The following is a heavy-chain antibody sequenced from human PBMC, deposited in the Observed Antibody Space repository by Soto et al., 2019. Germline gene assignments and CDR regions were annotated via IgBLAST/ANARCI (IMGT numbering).Heavy chain of an antibody. V-gene: IGHV3-30*18. CDR2: ISYDGSKK. CDR3: VKDRVESGLGEVDY. CDR1: GFTFSTYG. D-gene: IGHD3-16*01. J-gene: IGHJ4*02. Sequence: QVQLVESGGGVVQPGRSLRLSCAATGFTFSTYGTHWVRQAPGKGLEWVAVISYDGSKKYYADSVKGRFTISRDNSKSTLYLHMNSLRADDTAVYYCVKDRVESGLGEVDYWGQGTLVTVSS.